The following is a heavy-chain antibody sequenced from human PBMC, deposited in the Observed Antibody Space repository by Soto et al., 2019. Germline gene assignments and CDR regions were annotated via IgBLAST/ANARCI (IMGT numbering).Heavy chain of an antibody. Sequence: GGSLRLSCAASGFTFSSHAMSWVRQAPGKGLEWVSSTIDSGGRSYHADSVRGRFTISRDNSKNTLYLQMNSLRADDAAIYYCAKDKMEQWLVGGYYDYWGQGALVTVSS. CDR2: TIDSGGRS. V-gene: IGHV3-23*01. CDR3: AKDKMEQWLVGGYYDY. CDR1: GFTFSSHA. J-gene: IGHJ4*02. D-gene: IGHD6-19*01.